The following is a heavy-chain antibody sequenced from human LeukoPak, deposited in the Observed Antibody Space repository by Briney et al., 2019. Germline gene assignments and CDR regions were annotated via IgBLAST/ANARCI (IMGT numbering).Heavy chain of an antibody. CDR1: GFTFSSYG. V-gene: IGHV3-30*19. CDR3: ARAPIAARTNYYMDV. CDR2: ISYDGSNK. Sequence: PGGSLRLSCASSGFTFSSYGMHWVRQAPGKGLEWVAVISYDGSNKYYADSVKGRFTISRDNSKNTLYLQMNSLRAEDTAVYYCARAPIAARTNYYMDVWGKGTTVTVSS. J-gene: IGHJ6*03. D-gene: IGHD6-6*01.